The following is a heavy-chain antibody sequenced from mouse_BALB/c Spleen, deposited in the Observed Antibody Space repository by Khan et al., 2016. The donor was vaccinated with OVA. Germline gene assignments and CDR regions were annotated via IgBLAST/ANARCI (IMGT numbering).Heavy chain of an antibody. V-gene: IGHV5-6*01. CDR3: ARLAYYYDSEGFAY. D-gene: IGHD1-1*01. CDR2: ISTGGSCT. J-gene: IGHJ3*01. Sequence: EVELVESGGDLVKPGGSLKLSCAASGFTFSTYGMSWVRQTPDKRLEWVATISTGGSCTYYPDSVKGRFTISRDNAKNTLYLQMSSLKSEDTAMFYCARLAYYYDSEGFAYWGQGTLVTVSA. CDR1: GFTFSTYG.